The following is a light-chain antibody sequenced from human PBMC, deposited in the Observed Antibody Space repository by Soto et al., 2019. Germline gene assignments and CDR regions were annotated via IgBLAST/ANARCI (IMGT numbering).Light chain of an antibody. CDR2: AAS. Sequence: IQMTQSPSSLSASVGDRVTITCWASQAIRDDLAWYQQKPGKAPNLLIYAASNLQSGVPSRFSGSGSGTDFTLTISSLQPEDFATYYCLQDYTYPRTFGQGTKVDI. CDR1: QAIRDD. CDR3: LQDYTYPRT. V-gene: IGKV1-6*01. J-gene: IGKJ1*01.